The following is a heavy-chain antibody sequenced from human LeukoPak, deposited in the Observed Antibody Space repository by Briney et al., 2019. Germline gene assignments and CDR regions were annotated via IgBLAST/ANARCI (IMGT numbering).Heavy chain of an antibody. CDR1: GYTFTSYG. Sequence: ASVKVSCKASGYTFTSYGISWVRQAPGQGLEWMGWISAYNGNTNYAQKLQGRVTMTTDTSTSTAYMELRSLRSDDTAVYYCARADTAMVTIVSDAYYFDYWGQGTLVTVSS. J-gene: IGHJ4*02. V-gene: IGHV1-18*01. CDR3: ARADTAMVTIVSDAYYFDY. CDR2: ISAYNGNT. D-gene: IGHD5-18*01.